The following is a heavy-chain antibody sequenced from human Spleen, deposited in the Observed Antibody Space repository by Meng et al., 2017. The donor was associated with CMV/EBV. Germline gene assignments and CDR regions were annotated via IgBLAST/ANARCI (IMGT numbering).Heavy chain of an antibody. V-gene: IGHV5-51*01. J-gene: IGHJ5*02. CDR1: GYSFTSYW. CDR3: ATVGGTESNWFDP. D-gene: IGHD1-1*01. CDR2: IYPGDSDT. Sequence: GESLKISCKGSGYSFTSYWIGWVRQMPGKGLEWMGVIYPGDSDTRYSPSFQGQVTITADKSIRTAYLQWSSLKASDTAIYYCATVGGTESNWFDPWGQGTLVTVSS.